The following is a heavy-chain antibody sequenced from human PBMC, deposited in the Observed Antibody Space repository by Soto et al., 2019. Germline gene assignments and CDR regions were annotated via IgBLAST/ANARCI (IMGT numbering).Heavy chain of an antibody. V-gene: IGHV1-18*01. CDR1: GYTFTSYG. Sequence: ASVKVSCKASGYTFTSYGISWVRQAPGQGLEWMGWISAYNGNTNYAQKLQGRVTMTTDTSTSTAYMELRSLRSEDTAVYYCARDYDFWSGYYTPYFDYWGQGTLVTVSS. J-gene: IGHJ4*02. D-gene: IGHD3-3*01. CDR2: ISAYNGNT. CDR3: ARDYDFWSGYYTPYFDY.